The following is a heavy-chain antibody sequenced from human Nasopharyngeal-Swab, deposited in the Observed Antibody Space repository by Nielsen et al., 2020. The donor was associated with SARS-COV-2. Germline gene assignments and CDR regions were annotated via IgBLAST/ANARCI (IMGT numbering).Heavy chain of an antibody. CDR2: IYPGDSDT. J-gene: IGHJ6*03. CDR1: GYSFTSYW. D-gene: IGHD5-18*01. Sequence: GGSLRLSCKGSGYSFTSYWIGWVRQMPGKGLEWMGLIYPGDSDTRYSPSFQGQVTISADKSISTAYLQWSSLKASDTAMYYCARHQVGYSYGSYYYYMDVWGKGTTVTVSS. CDR3: ARHQVGYSYGSYYYYMDV. V-gene: IGHV5-51*01.